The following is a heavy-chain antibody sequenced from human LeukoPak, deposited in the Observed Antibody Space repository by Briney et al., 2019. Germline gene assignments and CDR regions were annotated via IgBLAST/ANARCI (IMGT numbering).Heavy chain of an antibody. V-gene: IGHV3-7*01. Sequence: GGSLRLSCAASGFTFSSYAMSWVRQAPGKGLEWVANIKQDGSEKYNVDSVKGRFTISRDNAKNSLYLQMNSLRAEDTAVYYCATDFGGYWGQGTLVTVSS. CDR2: IKQDGSEK. J-gene: IGHJ4*02. D-gene: IGHD3-10*01. CDR1: GFTFSSYA. CDR3: ATDFGGY.